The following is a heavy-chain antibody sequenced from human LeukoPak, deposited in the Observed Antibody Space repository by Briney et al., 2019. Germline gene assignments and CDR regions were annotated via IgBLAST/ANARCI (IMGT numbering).Heavy chain of an antibody. V-gene: IGHV3-23*01. CDR1: GFIFSSYA. D-gene: IGHD2-2*02. J-gene: IGHJ5*02. CDR3: AKASVAIPQYCNS. Sequence: GGSLRLSCAASGFIFSSYAMSWVRQAPGKGLEWVSTISGSGLSTYYADSAKGRFTISRDNSKDTLFLQLSSLTAADTAMYFCAKASVAIPQYCNSWGQGTLVTVSS. CDR2: ISGSGLST.